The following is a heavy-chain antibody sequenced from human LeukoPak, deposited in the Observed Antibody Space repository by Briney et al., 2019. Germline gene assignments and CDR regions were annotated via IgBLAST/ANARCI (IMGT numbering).Heavy chain of an antibody. V-gene: IGHV3-7*03. CDR1: GFTISPYW. CDR2: IKQDGSEK. J-gene: IGHJ4*02. D-gene: IGHD5-24*01. Sequence: PGGSLRLSCAASGFTISPYWMSWVRQAPGKGLEWVANIKQDGSEKYYVDSVKGRFAISRDNSKNTLYLQMNSLRAEDTAVYYCAKDHGGDYWGQGTLVTVSS. CDR3: AKDHGGDY.